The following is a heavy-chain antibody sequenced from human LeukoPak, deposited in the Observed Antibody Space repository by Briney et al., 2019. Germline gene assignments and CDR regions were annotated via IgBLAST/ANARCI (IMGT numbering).Heavy chain of an antibody. Sequence: PGGSLRLSCAASGFTFNSYGMHWVRQAPGKGLQWVAVISYDGSDKYYADSVKGRFTISRDNSKKTLYLQMNSLRAEDTAVYYCASDLGGITMAPGLRYYYGMDVWGQGTTVTVSS. CDR3: ASDLGGITMAPGLRYYYGMDV. J-gene: IGHJ6*02. CDR1: GFTFNSYG. CDR2: ISYDGSDK. D-gene: IGHD3-10*01. V-gene: IGHV3-30*03.